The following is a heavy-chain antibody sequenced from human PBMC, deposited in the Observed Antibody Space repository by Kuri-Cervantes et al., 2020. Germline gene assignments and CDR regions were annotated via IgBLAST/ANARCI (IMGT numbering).Heavy chain of an antibody. CDR3: ARGKSITMVRGVKGAFDP. D-gene: IGHD3-10*01. J-gene: IGHJ5*02. CDR2: INPNSGGT. V-gene: IGHV1-2*02. Sequence: ALVKVSCKASGYTFTGYYMHWVRQAPGQGLEWMGWINPNSGGTNYAQKFQGRVTMTRDTSISTAYMEPSRLRSDDTAVYYCARGKSITMVRGVKGAFDPWGQGTLVTVSS. CDR1: GYTFTGYY.